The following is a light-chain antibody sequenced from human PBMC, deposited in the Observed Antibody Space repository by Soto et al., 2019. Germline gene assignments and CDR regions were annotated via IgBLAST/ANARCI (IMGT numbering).Light chain of an antibody. Sequence: EIVMTQSPATLSVSPGERATLSCRASPSVSINLAWYQQTPGQAPSLLIDVASTRATGIPGRFSGSGSGTEFPLTISSLQSEYSADYFCQQYNNWWTFGQGTKVEIK. V-gene: IGKV3-15*01. CDR3: QQYNNWWT. J-gene: IGKJ1*01. CDR2: VAS. CDR1: PSVSIN.